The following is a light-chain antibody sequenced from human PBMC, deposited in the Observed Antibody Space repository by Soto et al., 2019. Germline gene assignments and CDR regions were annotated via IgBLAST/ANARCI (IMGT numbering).Light chain of an antibody. Sequence: SYELTQPPSVSVSPGQTARITCSGDALPKQYSNWYQQKPGQAPVLVIYKHIERPLGIADRFSGSSSGTTVTLTINGVQAEDEADYYCQSADTSGSFGAFGGGTKLTVL. CDR1: ALPKQY. CDR2: KHI. V-gene: IGLV3-25*02. J-gene: IGLJ2*01. CDR3: QSADTSGSFGA.